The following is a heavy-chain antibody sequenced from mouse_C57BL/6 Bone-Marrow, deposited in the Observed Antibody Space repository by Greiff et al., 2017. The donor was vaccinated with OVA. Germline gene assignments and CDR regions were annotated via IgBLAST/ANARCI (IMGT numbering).Heavy chain of an antibody. J-gene: IGHJ4*01. CDR3: ASHRQNYAMDY. CDR2: IYPGDGDT. Sequence: QVQLQQSGPELVKPGASVKISCKASGYAFSSSWMNWVKQRPGKGLEWIGRIYPGDGDTNYNGKFKGKATLTADKSSSTAYMQLSSLTSEDSAVYFCASHRQNYAMDYWGQGTSVTVSS. CDR1: GYAFSSSW. V-gene: IGHV1-82*01. D-gene: IGHD6-1*01.